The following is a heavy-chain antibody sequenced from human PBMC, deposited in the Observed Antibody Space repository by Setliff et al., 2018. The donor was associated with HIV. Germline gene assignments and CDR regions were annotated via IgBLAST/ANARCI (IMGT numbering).Heavy chain of an antibody. CDR3: ARHLQQQLVLSAFDI. V-gene: IGHV5-51*01. Sequence: PGESLKISCAGSGFNMAAYWIAWVRQMPGEGLEWMGIIYVGDSDVRYGPSFQGQVTISADNSISTAYLEWSSLKASDTAIYYCARHLQQQLVLSAFDIWGQGTMVTVSS. J-gene: IGHJ3*02. CDR2: IYVGDSDV. D-gene: IGHD6-13*01. CDR1: GFNMAAYW.